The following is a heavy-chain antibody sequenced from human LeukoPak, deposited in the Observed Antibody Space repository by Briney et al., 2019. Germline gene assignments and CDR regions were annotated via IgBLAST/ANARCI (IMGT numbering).Heavy chain of an antibody. J-gene: IGHJ6*04. CDR2: IDPSDSYT. D-gene: IGHD3-10*01. V-gene: IGHV5-10-1*01. Sequence: GESLKISCKGSGCSFTSYWISWVRQMPGKGLEWMGRIDPSDSYTNYSPSFQGHVTISADKSISTAYLQWSSLKASDTAMYYCATHVLLWFGERGYYYGMDVWGKGTTVTVSS. CDR1: GCSFTSYW. CDR3: ATHVLLWFGERGYYYGMDV.